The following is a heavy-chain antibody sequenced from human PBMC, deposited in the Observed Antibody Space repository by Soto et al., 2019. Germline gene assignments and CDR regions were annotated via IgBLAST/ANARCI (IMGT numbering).Heavy chain of an antibody. D-gene: IGHD1-26*01. CDR1: GGTFSSYT. J-gene: IGHJ6*03. V-gene: IGHV1-69*02. CDR2: IIPILGIA. CDR3: ARSGSAHYYYYMDV. Sequence: QVQLVQSGAEVKKPGSSVKVSCKASGGTFSSYTISWVRQAPGQGLEWMGRIIPILGIANYAQKFQGRVTITADKSTSTAYMELSSLRSEDTAVYYCARSGSAHYYYYMDVWGKGTTVTASS.